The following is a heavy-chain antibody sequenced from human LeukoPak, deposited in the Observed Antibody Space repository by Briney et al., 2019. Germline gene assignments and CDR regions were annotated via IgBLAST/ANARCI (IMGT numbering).Heavy chain of an antibody. CDR1: GFTFDDYA. CDR2: ISWNSGSI. J-gene: IGHJ3*02. Sequence: GGSLRLSCAASGFTFDDYAMHWVRQAPGKGLEWVSGISWNSGSIGYADSVKGRFTISRDNAKNSLYLQMNSLRAEDMALYYCAKDRGSYPHEAFDIWGQGTMVTVSS. CDR3: AKDRGSYPHEAFDI. V-gene: IGHV3-9*03. D-gene: IGHD1-26*01.